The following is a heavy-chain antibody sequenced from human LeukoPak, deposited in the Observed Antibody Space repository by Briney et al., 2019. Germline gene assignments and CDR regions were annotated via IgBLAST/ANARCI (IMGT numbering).Heavy chain of an antibody. D-gene: IGHD6-19*01. Sequence: SETLSLTCAVYGESFSGYYWSWIRQPPGKGLEWIGEINHSGSTNYNPSLKSRVTISVDTSKNQFSLKLSSVTAADTAVYYCARHQRAVALDYWGQGTLVTVSS. V-gene: IGHV4-34*01. J-gene: IGHJ4*02. CDR2: INHSGST. CDR3: ARHQRAVALDY. CDR1: GESFSGYY.